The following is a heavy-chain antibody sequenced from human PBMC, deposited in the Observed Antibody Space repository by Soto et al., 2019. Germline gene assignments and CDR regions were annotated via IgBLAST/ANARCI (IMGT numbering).Heavy chain of an antibody. CDR1: GGSISSGGYY. Sequence: SETLSLTCTVSGGSISSGGYYWSWIRQHPGKGLEWIGYIYYSGSTYYNPSLKSRVTISVDTSKNQFSLKLSSVTAADTAVYYCARITMVRGVLHHDYWGHGTLVTVSS. V-gene: IGHV4-31*03. D-gene: IGHD3-10*01. J-gene: IGHJ4*01. CDR2: IYYSGST. CDR3: ARITMVRGVLHHDY.